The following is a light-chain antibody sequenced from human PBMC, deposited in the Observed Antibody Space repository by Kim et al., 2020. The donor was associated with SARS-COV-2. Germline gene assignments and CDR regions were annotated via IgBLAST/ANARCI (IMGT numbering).Light chain of an antibody. CDR1: QSVRSW. V-gene: IGKV1-5*03. Sequence: DIQMTQSPSTLSASVGDRITITCRASQSVRSWLAWYQQKPGNAPNLLIYKASTLESGVPSRFSASGSGTEFTLTISSLQPDDFATYYCQQYSNYPLTFGGGTKVDIK. J-gene: IGKJ4*01. CDR2: KAS. CDR3: QQYSNYPLT.